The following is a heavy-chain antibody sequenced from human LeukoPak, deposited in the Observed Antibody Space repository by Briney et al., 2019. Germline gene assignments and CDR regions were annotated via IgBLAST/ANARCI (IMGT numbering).Heavy chain of an antibody. CDR1: GFTFSSYG. CDR2: IRYDGSNK. V-gene: IGHV3-30*02. CDR3: ARSELSPSDFDY. D-gene: IGHD1-1*01. J-gene: IGHJ4*02. Sequence: GGSLRLSCAASGFTFSSYGMHWVRQAPGKGLEWVTFIRYDGSNKYYTDSVKGRFTISRDNSYKTLYLQMNSLRAEDTAVYYCARSELSPSDFDYWGQGTLVTVSS.